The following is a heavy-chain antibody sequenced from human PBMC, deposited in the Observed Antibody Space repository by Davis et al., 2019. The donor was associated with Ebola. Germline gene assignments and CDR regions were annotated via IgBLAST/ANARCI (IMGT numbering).Heavy chain of an antibody. Sequence: PGGSLRLSCATSGFTFSSYFMTWVRQAPGKGLEWVSHISSSSSTIYYADSVKGRFTISRDNARNSLYLQMTSLTGEDTAVYYCATKDTVMHTDFDYWGRGTLVTVSS. CDR2: ISSSSSTI. CDR3: ATKDTVMHTDFDY. CDR1: GFTFSSYF. V-gene: IGHV3-48*01. D-gene: IGHD3-16*01. J-gene: IGHJ4*02.